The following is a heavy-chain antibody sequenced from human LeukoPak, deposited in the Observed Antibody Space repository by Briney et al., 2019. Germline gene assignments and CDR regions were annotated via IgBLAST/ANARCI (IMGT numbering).Heavy chain of an antibody. Sequence: SETLSLTCTVSGGSISSYYWSWIRQPPGKGLEWVGYIYYSGSTNYNPSLKSRATISVDTSKNQFSLKLSSVTAADTAVYYCARSDGYCSSTSCYNVGAFDIWGQGTMVTVSS. CDR2: IYYSGST. J-gene: IGHJ3*02. CDR3: ARSDGYCSSTSCYNVGAFDI. D-gene: IGHD2-2*02. V-gene: IGHV4-59*01. CDR1: GGSISSYY.